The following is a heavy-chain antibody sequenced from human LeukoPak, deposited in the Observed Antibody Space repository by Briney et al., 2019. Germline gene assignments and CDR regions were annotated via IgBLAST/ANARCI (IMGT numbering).Heavy chain of an antibody. CDR1: GGSISRYY. V-gene: IGHV4-59*08. J-gene: IGHJ4*02. CDR3: ARGDGYKADY. Sequence: SETLSLTCTFSGGSISRYYWSWIRRPPGKGLEWIGYIYYTGITNYNPSLKSRVTMSVDTSKNQFSLKVNSVTAADTAVYFCARGDGYKADYWGQGTLVIVSS. CDR2: IYYTGIT. D-gene: IGHD5-24*01.